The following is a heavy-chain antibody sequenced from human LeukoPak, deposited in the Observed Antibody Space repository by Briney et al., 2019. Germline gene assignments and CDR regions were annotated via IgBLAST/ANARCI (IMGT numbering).Heavy chain of an antibody. J-gene: IGHJ4*02. CDR2: IKQDGSEK. D-gene: IGHD3-22*01. Sequence: GGSLRLSCAASGFTFSSYWMSWVRQAPGKGLEWVANIKQDGSEKYYVDSVKGRFTISRDNAKNSLYLQMNSLRAEDTAVYYRARSQRPSGYYLYYFDYWGQGTLVTVSS. V-gene: IGHV3-7*01. CDR1: GFTFSSYW. CDR3: ARSQRPSGYYLYYFDY.